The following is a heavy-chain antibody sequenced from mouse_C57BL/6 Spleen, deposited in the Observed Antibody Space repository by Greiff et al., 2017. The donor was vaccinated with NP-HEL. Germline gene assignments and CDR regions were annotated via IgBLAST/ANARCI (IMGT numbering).Heavy chain of an antibody. CDR1: GFSLTSYG. CDR3: AGYLAY. CDR2: IWSGGST. J-gene: IGHJ3*01. Sequence: VMLVESGPGLVQPSQSLSITCTVSGFSLTSYGVHWVRQSPGKGLEWLGVIWSGGSTDYNAAFISRLSISKDNSKSQVFFKMNSLQADDTAIYYCAGYLAYWGQGTLVTVSA. D-gene: IGHD2-2*01. V-gene: IGHV2-2*01.